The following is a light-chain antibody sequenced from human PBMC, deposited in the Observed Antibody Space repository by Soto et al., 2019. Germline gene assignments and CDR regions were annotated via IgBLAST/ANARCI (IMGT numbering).Light chain of an antibody. V-gene: IGKV3-11*01. CDR1: QSVSSY. J-gene: IGKJ4*01. CDR2: DAS. CDR3: QQRSNWPPLT. Sequence: EIVLTQSPATLSLSPGERATLPFKASQSVSSYLAWYQQKPGQAPRLLIYDASNRATGIPARFSGSGSGTDFTLTISSLEPEDFAVYYCQQRSNWPPLTFGGGTKVDIK.